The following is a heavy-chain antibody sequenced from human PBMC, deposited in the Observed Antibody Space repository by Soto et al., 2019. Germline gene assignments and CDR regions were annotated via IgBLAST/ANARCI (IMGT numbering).Heavy chain of an antibody. V-gene: IGHV3-23*01. J-gene: IGHJ4*02. CDR2: ISGGGDTT. CDR3: AKDRWLVQAGGFDY. CDR1: GFTFSSYG. D-gene: IGHD6-19*01. Sequence: GGSLRLSCAASGFTFSSYGMHWVRQAPGKGLEWVSAISGGGDTTHYADSVKGRFTISRDNSKNTLYLQMNSLRAEDTAVYYCAKDRWLVQAGGFDYWGQGTLVTVSS.